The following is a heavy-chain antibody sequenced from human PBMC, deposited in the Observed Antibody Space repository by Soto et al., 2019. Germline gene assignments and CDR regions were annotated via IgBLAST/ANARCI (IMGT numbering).Heavy chain of an antibody. D-gene: IGHD3-10*01. J-gene: IGHJ6*02. CDR2: ISSSGTSI. CDR1: GVTFSDCY. Sequence: QVQLVESGGGLVKPGGSLRLSCAVSGVTFSDCYMNWIRQAPGKGPEWVSYISSSGTSINYAGSVKGRFTISRDNAKNSLYLQMSSLRAEDTAMYYCARVRFGEWGYAMDVWGQGTTVTVSS. CDR3: ARVRFGEWGYAMDV. V-gene: IGHV3-11*01.